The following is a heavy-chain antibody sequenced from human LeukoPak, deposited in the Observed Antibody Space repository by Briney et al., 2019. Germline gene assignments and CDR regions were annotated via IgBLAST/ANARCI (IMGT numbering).Heavy chain of an antibody. V-gene: IGHV3-23*01. CDR3: ARDRSGYFDY. D-gene: IGHD1-1*01. CDR1: GWTFSSYA. CDR2: ISGSGGST. Sequence: GWSLTLSCPASGWTFSSYAMSWFRQAPGKGLEWVSAISGSGGSTYYADSVKGRFTISRDNSKNTLYLQMNSLRADDTLTAEDTAVYYCARDRSGYFDYWGQGTLVTVSS. J-gene: IGHJ4*02.